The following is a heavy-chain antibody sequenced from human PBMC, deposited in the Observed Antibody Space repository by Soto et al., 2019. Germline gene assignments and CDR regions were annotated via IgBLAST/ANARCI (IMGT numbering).Heavy chain of an antibody. D-gene: IGHD5-12*01. J-gene: IGHJ4*02. V-gene: IGHV3-30-3*01. CDR1: GFTFSSYA. CDR3: ARYSGYEGSDY. CDR2: ISYDGSNK. Sequence: QVHLVESGGGVVQPGRSLRLSCAASGFTFSSYAMHWVRQAPGKGLEWVAVISYDGSNKYYADSVKGRFTISRDNSKNTLYLQMNSLRAEDTAVYYCARYSGYEGSDYWGQGTLVTVSS.